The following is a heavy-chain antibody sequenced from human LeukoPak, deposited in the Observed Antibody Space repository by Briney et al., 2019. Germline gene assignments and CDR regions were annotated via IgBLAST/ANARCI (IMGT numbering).Heavy chain of an antibody. CDR1: GYTFTDHY. V-gene: IGHV1-69*10. CDR2: INPILGIA. Sequence: SVKVSCKASGYTFTDHYIHWVRQPPGQGREWMGWINPILGIANYAQKFQGRVTITADKSTSTAYMELSSLRSEDTAVYYCARGGATMDPFDYWGQGTLVTVSS. CDR3: ARGGATMDPFDY. J-gene: IGHJ4*02. D-gene: IGHD1-26*01.